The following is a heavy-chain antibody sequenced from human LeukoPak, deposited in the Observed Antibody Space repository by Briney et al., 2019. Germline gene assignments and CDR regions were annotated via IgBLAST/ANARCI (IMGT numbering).Heavy chain of an antibody. J-gene: IGHJ6*02. CDR2: IKHNGGEK. V-gene: IGHV3-7*03. Sequence: GGSLRLSCVASGFTFTDFFMSWVRQAPGKGLEWVASIKHNGGEKYYVDSVKGRFTISRDNAKNSLYLQMSNLRAEDTAVYFCARGGGLDVWGQGATVTVSS. CDR3: ARGGGLDV. D-gene: IGHD3-16*01. CDR1: GFTFTDFF.